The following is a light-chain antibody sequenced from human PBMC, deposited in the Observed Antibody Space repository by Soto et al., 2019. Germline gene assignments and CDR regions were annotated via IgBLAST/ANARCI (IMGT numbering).Light chain of an antibody. CDR2: DAS. CDR1: PSISSW. J-gene: IGKJ1*01. Sequence: DIQMTQSPSTLSASVGDRVTITCRARPSISSWQAWYQQKPGKSPKLLIYDASSLESEVPSRFSGSGSRTEVTLTVSNPQPDDFATHYYQQYNSYSPWTFGQGTKVEIK. CDR3: QQYNSYSPWT. V-gene: IGKV1-5*01.